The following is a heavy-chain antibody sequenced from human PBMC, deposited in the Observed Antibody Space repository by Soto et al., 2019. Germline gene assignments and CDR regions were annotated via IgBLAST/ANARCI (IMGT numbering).Heavy chain of an antibody. D-gene: IGHD3-3*01. V-gene: IGHV3-7*05. CDR1: GFSIRSYW. CDR3: TKQTYYDFWSGRE. J-gene: IGHJ4*02. CDR2: IKEDGSEK. Sequence: EVQLVESGGGLVQPGGSLRLSCAVSGFSIRSYWMTWVRQVPGKGLEWVANIKEDGSEKYYVDSVKGRFTISRDNAKNSLFLQMNSLRAEDTAMHFCTKQTYYDFWSGREWGQGTLVTVSS.